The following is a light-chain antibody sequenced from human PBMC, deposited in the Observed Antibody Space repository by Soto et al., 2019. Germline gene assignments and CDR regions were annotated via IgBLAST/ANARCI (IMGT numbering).Light chain of an antibody. CDR2: GAS. CDR3: QQYGSSPRT. J-gene: IGKJ1*01. Sequence: VLTQSPGTLSLSPGDSAALSWRASQSVSSSYLAWYQQKPGQAPRLLIYGASSRATGIPDRFSGSGSGTDFNLTISRLEPEDFAVYYCQQYGSSPRTVGQGTKVDI. V-gene: IGKV3-20*01. CDR1: QSVSSSY.